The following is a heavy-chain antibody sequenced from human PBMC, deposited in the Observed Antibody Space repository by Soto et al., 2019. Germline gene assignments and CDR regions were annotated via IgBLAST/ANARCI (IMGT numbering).Heavy chain of an antibody. CDR3: ARDLLTGVLGDY. D-gene: IGHD7-27*01. V-gene: IGHV3-21*01. J-gene: IGHJ4*02. Sequence: EVQLVESGGGLVKPGGSLRLSCAASGFTFSSYSMNWVRQAPGKGLEWVSSISSSSSYIYYADSVKGRFTISRDNAKNSLYLQMNSLRAEDTAVYYCARDLLTGVLGDYWGQGTLVTVSS. CDR2: ISSSSSYI. CDR1: GFTFSSYS.